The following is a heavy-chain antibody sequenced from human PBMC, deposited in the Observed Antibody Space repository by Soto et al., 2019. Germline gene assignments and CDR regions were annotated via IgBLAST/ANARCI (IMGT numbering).Heavy chain of an antibody. CDR1: GFTFSSYA. J-gene: IGHJ3*02. CDR3: AKRVTSGSPWGDAFDI. CDR2: ISGSGGST. D-gene: IGHD1-26*01. Sequence: EVQLLESGGGLVQPGGSLRLSCAASGFTFSSYAMSWVRQAPGKGLEWVSAISGSGGSTYYADSVKGRFTISRDNSKNTLYLQMNSLRAEDTAVYYCAKRVTSGSPWGDAFDIWGQGTMVTVSS. V-gene: IGHV3-23*01.